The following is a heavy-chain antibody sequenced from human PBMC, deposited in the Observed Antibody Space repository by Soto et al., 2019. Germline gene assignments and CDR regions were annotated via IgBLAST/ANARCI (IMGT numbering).Heavy chain of an antibody. Sequence: ASVKVSCKASGDTFNSQGFRWVRQAPGQGLEWLGGIIPFFRATNYAQKFQGRITITADESTSTAYMELSSLRSEDTAVYYCARDLPLNYYDSTYYYYAMDVWGQGTTVTVAS. V-gene: IGHV1-69*13. D-gene: IGHD3-22*01. J-gene: IGHJ6*02. CDR3: ARDLPLNYYDSTYYYYAMDV. CDR1: GDTFNSQG. CDR2: IIPFFRAT.